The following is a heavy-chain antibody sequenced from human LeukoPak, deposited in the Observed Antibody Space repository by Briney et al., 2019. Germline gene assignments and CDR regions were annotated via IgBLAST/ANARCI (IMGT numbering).Heavy chain of an antibody. CDR2: IYYNGST. CDR1: GGSISYYY. J-gene: IGHJ6*02. V-gene: IGHV4-59*01. CDR3: ARDRYYDSSGPLRGYYYYGMDV. D-gene: IGHD3-22*01. Sequence: SETLSLTCTVSGGSISYYYWSWIRQSPGKGLEWIGYIYYNGSTNYNPSLKSRVTISVDTSKNQFSLKLSSVTAADTAVYYCARDRYYDSSGPLRGYYYYGMDVWGQGTTVTVSS.